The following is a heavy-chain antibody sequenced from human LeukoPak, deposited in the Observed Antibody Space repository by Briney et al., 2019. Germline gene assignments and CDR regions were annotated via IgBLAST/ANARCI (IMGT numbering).Heavy chain of an antibody. V-gene: IGHV3-7*01. D-gene: IGHD2-21*02. J-gene: IGHJ6*02. CDR1: GFTFSSYW. Sequence: GGSLRLSCAASGFTFSSYWMSWVRQAPGKGLEWVANIKQDGSGKYYVDSVKGRFTISRDNPKNSLYLQMNSLRAEDTAVYYCARYCGGDCYGMDVWGQGTTVTVSS. CDR2: IKQDGSGK. CDR3: ARYCGGDCYGMDV.